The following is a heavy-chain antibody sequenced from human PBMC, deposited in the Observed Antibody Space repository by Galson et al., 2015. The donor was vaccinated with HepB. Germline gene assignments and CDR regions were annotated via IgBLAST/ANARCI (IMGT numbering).Heavy chain of an antibody. V-gene: IGHV1-2*06. J-gene: IGHJ6*03. D-gene: IGHD1-26*01. Sequence: SVKVSCKASGYTFTGYYMHWVRQAPGQGLEWMGRINPNSGGTNYAQKFQGRVTMTRGTSISTAYMELSRLRSDDTAVYYCARLWGSTTGYYYYYMDVWGKGTTVTVSS. CDR1: GYTFTGYY. CDR3: ARLWGSTTGYYYYYMDV. CDR2: INPNSGGT.